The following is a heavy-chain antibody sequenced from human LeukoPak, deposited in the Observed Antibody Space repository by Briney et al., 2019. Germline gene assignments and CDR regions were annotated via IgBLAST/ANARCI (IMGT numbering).Heavy chain of an antibody. CDR2: IYYSGST. J-gene: IGHJ4*02. D-gene: IGHD4-11*01. CDR3: ARVTLVSGSDYIRDY. V-gene: IGHV4-59*01. Sequence: SETLSLTCTVSGVSIRNYYWSWIRQPPGKGLEWIGYIYYSGSTNNNPSLKSRVTISVDTSKNQFSLKLSSVTAADTAVYYCARVTLVSGSDYIRDYWGQGTLVTVSS. CDR1: GVSIRNYY.